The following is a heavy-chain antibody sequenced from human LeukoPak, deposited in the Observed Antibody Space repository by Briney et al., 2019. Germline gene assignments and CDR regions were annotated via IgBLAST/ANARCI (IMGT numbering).Heavy chain of an antibody. CDR3: ATYGARVALGGVNFYYFDY. V-gene: IGHV1-24*01. D-gene: IGHD3-3*01. Sequence: ASVKVSCKVSGYTLTELSMHWVRQAPGKGLEWMGGFDPEDGETIYAQKFQGRVTMTEDTSTDTAYMELSSLRSEDTAVYYCATYGARVALGGVNFYYFDYWGQGTLVTVSS. CDR1: GYTLTELS. CDR2: FDPEDGET. J-gene: IGHJ4*02.